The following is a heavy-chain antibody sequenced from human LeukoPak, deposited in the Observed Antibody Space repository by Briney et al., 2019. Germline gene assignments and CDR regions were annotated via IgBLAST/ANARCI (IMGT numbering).Heavy chain of an antibody. V-gene: IGHV1-3*01. CDR3: ASHSAGYSSGWYGGGFDN. Sequence: ASVKVSCKASGYTFTSYAMHWVRQAPGQRPEWMGWINAGNGNTKYSQKFQGRVTITRDTSASTAYMELSSLRSEDTAVYYCASHSAGYSSGWYGGGFDNWGQGTLVTVSS. D-gene: IGHD6-19*01. J-gene: IGHJ4*02. CDR2: INAGNGNT. CDR1: GYTFTSYA.